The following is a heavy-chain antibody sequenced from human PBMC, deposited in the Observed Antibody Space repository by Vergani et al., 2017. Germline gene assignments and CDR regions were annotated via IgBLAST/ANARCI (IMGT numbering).Heavy chain of an antibody. Sequence: QMQLQESGPGLVKASETLSLTCTVSGDSIISRSYYWGWIRQPPGKGLEWIGSIHNSGNGDSSSSLKSRVTISADTSKNQFSLRLTSVTAADTAVYYCASGKYYSXSTSHFRGRCFDVLGRGTLVTVPS. CDR2: IHNSGNG. V-gene: IGHV4-39*01. CDR3: ASGKYYSXSTSHFRGRCFDV. D-gene: IGHD3-16*01. J-gene: IGHJ2*01. CDR1: GDSIISRSYY.